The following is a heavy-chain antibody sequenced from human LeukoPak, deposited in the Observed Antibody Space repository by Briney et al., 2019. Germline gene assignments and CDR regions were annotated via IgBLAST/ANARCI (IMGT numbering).Heavy chain of an antibody. Sequence: PSETLSLTCGVYGGSFSGHFWSWIRQPPGKGLEWIVEINDNEITNSNPSLKSRVTVSVDTSKSQFSLNLSSVTAADTAVYYCARVGPGVLDYWGQGALVTVSS. J-gene: IGHJ4*02. CDR1: GGSFSGHF. CDR3: ARVGPGVLDY. V-gene: IGHV4-34*01. CDR2: INDNEIT. D-gene: IGHD7-27*01.